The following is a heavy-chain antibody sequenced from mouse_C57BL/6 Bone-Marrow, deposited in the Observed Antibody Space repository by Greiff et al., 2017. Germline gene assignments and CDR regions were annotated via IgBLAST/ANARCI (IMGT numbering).Heavy chain of an antibody. D-gene: IGHD2-3*01. CDR2: LDPENGDT. J-gene: IGHJ3*01. Sequence: VQLQQSGAELVRPGASVKLSCTASGFNIKDDYMHWVKQRPEQGLEWIGWLDPENGDTEYASKFQGKATITADTSSNTAYLQLSSLTSEDTAVYYCTVDGYYPFAYWGQGTLVTVSA. V-gene: IGHV14-4*01. CDR1: GFNIKDDY. CDR3: TVDGYYPFAY.